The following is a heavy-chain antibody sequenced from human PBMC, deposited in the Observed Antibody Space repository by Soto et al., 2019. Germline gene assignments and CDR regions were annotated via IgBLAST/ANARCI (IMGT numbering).Heavy chain of an antibody. CDR3: WAYCSSTSCYTGRVYRNYDYYYYGMDV. D-gene: IGHD2-2*02. J-gene: IGHJ6*02. Sequence: GGSLRLSCSASGFTFSSYAMHWVRQAPGKGLEYVSAISSNGGSTYYADSVKGRFTISRDNSKNTLYLQMSSLRAEDTAVYYCWAYCSSTSCYTGRVYRNYDYYYYGMDVWGQGTTVTVSS. CDR1: GFTFSSYA. CDR2: ISSNGGST. V-gene: IGHV3-64D*06.